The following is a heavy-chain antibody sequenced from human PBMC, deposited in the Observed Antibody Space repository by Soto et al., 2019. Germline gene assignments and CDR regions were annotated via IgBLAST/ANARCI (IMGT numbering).Heavy chain of an antibody. J-gene: IGHJ4*02. CDR2: IWYDGSNK. Sequence: QVQLVESGGGVVQPGRSLRLSCAASGFTFSSYGMHWVRQAPGKGLEWVAVIWYDGSNKYYADSVKGRFTISRDNSKNTLYLQMNSLRAEDTAVYYCARSIAAAGTNDYWGQGTLVTVSS. V-gene: IGHV3-33*01. CDR3: ARSIAAAGTNDY. D-gene: IGHD6-13*01. CDR1: GFTFSSYG.